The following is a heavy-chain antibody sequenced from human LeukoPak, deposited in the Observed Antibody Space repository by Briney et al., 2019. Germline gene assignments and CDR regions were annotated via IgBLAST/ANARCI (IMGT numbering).Heavy chain of an antibody. CDR2: ISSSSSYI. CDR3: ASEVVRVRGVIPFDY. D-gene: IGHD3-10*01. Sequence: GGSLRLSCAASGFTFSSYSMNWVRQAPGKGLEWVSSISSSSSYIYYADSVKGRFTISRDNAKNSLYLQMNSLRAEDTAVYYCASEVVRVRGVIPFDYWGQGTLVTVSS. CDR1: GFTFSSYS. V-gene: IGHV3-21*01. J-gene: IGHJ4*02.